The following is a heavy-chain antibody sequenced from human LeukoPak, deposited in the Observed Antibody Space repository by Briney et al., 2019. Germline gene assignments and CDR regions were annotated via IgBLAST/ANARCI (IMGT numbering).Heavy chain of an antibody. CDR1: GGTFNRYG. CDR3: PDV. D-gene: IGHD4-17*01. J-gene: IGHJ6*02. CDR2: IIPVLNIR. V-gene: IGHV1-69*04. Sequence: ASVKVSCKASGGTFNRYGFSWIRQAPGQGLEWMGRIIPVLNIRNYAQRFQGRVTVELTSLTSSDTAIYFCATTVTTGVYYGPDVWGQGTTVIVSS.